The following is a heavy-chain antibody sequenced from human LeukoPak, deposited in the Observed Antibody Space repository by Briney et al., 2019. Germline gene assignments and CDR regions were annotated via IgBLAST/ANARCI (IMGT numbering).Heavy chain of an antibody. Sequence: SETLSLTCTVSGGSISSYYWSWIRQPPGKGLEWIGYIYYSGSTNYNPSLKSRLTISVDTSKNQFSLTLSSVTAADTAVYYCARGYSGYGDYVDYWGQGTLVTVSS. CDR3: ARGYSGYGDYVDY. J-gene: IGHJ4*02. CDR2: IYYSGST. D-gene: IGHD4-17*01. CDR1: GGSISSYY. V-gene: IGHV4-59*01.